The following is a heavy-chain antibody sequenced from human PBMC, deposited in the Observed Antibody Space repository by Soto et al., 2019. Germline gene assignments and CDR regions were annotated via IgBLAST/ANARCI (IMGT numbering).Heavy chain of an antibody. J-gene: IGHJ4*02. Sequence: QVQLVQSGAEVKKPGASVKVSCKASGYTFTSYDIHWVRQATGQGLEWMGWMNPNSGNTGYAQKVQGRATMTRNTSISTAYMQLSSLRYEDTAVYYCARILYGDNVDYWGQGALVAVSS. V-gene: IGHV1-8*01. D-gene: IGHD4-17*01. CDR3: ARILYGDNVDY. CDR2: MNPNSGNT. CDR1: GYTFTSYD.